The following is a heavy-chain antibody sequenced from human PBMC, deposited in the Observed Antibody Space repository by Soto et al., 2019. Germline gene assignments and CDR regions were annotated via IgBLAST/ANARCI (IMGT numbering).Heavy chain of an antibody. CDR3: AKSAMVTAGTGPFDI. D-gene: IGHD6-19*01. CDR2: LINSANSA. Sequence: GGSLRLSCAASGFTFNNYHMNWVRLAPGKGLEWVSSLINSANSAYYADSVKGRFTISRDTSENTLFLQMNSLRAEDTAIYYCAKSAMVTAGTGPFDIWGQGTMVTVSS. V-gene: IGHV3-23*01. CDR1: GFTFNNYH. J-gene: IGHJ3*02.